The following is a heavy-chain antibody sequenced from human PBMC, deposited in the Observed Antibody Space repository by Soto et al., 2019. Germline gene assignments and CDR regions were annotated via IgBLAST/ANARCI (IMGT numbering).Heavy chain of an antibody. V-gene: IGHV6-1*01. J-gene: IGHJ4*02. D-gene: IGHD3-9*01. CDR2: TYYRSKWYN. CDR1: GDSVSSNSAA. CDR3: ARDPLSDYDILTGYYNSNLDY. Sequence: SQTLSLTRAISGDSVSSNSAAWNWIRKSPSRGLEWLGRTYYRSKWYNDYAVSVKSRITINPDTSKNQFSLQLNSVTPEDTAVYYCARDPLSDYDILTGYYNSNLDYWGQGTLVTVSS.